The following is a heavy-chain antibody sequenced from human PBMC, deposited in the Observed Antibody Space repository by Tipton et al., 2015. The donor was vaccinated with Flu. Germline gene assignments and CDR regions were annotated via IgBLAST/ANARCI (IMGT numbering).Heavy chain of an antibody. J-gene: IGHJ3*02. D-gene: IGHD3-10*01. CDR3: ARVGAVTMVRGLAFDAFDI. CDR2: IYRSGST. V-gene: IGHV4-39*07. Sequence: TLSLTCTVSGAFISSESYYWGWIRQPPGKGLEWIGNIYRSGSTNYNPSLKSRVTISLDKSKNQFSLNLSSVTAADTAVYYCARVGAVTMVRGLAFDAFDIWGLGTMVAVSS. CDR1: GAFISSESYY.